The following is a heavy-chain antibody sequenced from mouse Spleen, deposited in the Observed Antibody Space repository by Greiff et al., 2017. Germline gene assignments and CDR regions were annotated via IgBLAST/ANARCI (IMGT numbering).Heavy chain of an antibody. J-gene: IGHJ3*01. D-gene: IGHD2-5*01. CDR2: IYPGDGDT. Sequence: QVQLQQSGPELVKPGALVKISCKASGYTFTSYDINWVKQRPGPGLEWIGQIYPGDGDTNYNGKFKGKATLTADKSSSTAYMQLSSLTSEDSAVYCCARRGYSNYVAWFAYWGQGTLVTVSA. CDR3: ARRGYSNYVAWFAY. V-gene: IGHV1S56*01. CDR1: GYTFTSYD.